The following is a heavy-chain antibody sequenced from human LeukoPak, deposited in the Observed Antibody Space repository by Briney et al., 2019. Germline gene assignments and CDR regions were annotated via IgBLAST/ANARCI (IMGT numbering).Heavy chain of an antibody. Sequence: GGSLRLSCAASGFTFSSYSMNWVRQAPGKGLEWVSSISSSSSYIYYADSVKGRFTISRGNAKNSLYLQMNSLRAEDTAVYYCASIGTVTTSDYWGQGTLVTVSS. V-gene: IGHV3-21*01. J-gene: IGHJ4*02. CDR1: GFTFSSYS. CDR2: ISSSSSYI. D-gene: IGHD4-17*01. CDR3: ASIGTVTTSDY.